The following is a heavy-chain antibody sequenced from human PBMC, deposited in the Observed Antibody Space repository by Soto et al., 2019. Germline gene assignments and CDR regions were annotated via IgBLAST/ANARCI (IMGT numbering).Heavy chain of an antibody. V-gene: IGHV3-23*01. CDR1: GFTFSSYA. J-gene: IGHJ6*02. Sequence: DVQLLESGGHLVQPGGSLRLSCAASGFTFSSYAMSWVRQAPGKGLEWVSSVSAGGDMTYYSDSVKGRFTISRDNANNVLFLQMNSLRIEDTALYYCARGDRGGSGSPASYYDSGLDVWGQGTTVTVS. CDR2: VSAGGDMT. D-gene: IGHD2-15*01. CDR3: ARGDRGGSGSPASYYDSGLDV.